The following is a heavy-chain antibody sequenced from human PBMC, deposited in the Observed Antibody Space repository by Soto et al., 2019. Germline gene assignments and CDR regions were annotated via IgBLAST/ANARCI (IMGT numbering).Heavy chain of an antibody. CDR2: IYYSGST. CDR3: ARHPQPIIKITQFDP. V-gene: IGHV4-39*01. Sequence: SETLSLTCTVSGGSISSSSYYWGWIRQPPGKGLEWIGSIYYSGSTYYNPSLKSRVTISVDTSKNQFSLKLSSVTAADTAVYYCARHPQPIIKITQFDPWGQGTLVTVSS. J-gene: IGHJ5*02. CDR1: GGSISSSSYY. D-gene: IGHD3-10*01.